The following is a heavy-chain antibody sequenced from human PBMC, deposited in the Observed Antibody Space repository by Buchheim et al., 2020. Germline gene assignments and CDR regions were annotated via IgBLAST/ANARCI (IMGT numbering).Heavy chain of an antibody. J-gene: IGHJ4*02. V-gene: IGHV3-7*01. D-gene: IGHD6-19*01. CDR1: GFSFSSYW. Sequence: EEQLMESGGGLVQPGGSLRLSCAASGFSFSSYWMSWVHQAPGKGLEWVANIKKDGSEEYYMDSVKGRFTISRDNAKNSLYLEMNSLRVEDTATYYCARASYSSGWYRGYLDYWGQGTL. CDR3: ARASYSSGWYRGYLDY. CDR2: IKKDGSEE.